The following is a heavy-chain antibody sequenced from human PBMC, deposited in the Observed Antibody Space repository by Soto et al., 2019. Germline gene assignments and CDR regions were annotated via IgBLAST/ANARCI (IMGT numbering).Heavy chain of an antibody. Sequence: GASVKVSCKASGYTFTSYDINWVRQATGQGLEWMGWMNPNSGNTGYAQKFQGRVTMTRNTSISTAYMELSSLRSEDTAVYYCASVLLSGSYSHGNAFDIWGQGTMVTVSS. CDR2: MNPNSGNT. D-gene: IGHD1-26*01. V-gene: IGHV1-8*01. CDR3: ASVLLSGSYSHGNAFDI. J-gene: IGHJ3*02. CDR1: GYTFTSYD.